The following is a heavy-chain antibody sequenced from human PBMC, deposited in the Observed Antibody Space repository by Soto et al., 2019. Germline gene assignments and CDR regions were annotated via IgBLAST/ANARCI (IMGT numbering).Heavy chain of an antibody. CDR3: ASNLTYSRAWYIDY. D-gene: IGHD6-19*01. CDR1: GGSFSGYY. J-gene: IGHJ4*01. Sequence: PSETLSLTCAVYGGSFSGYYWTWIRQPPGTGLEWIGEINHSGSTNYNPSLKSRVSISIDTSKNQFSLKLTSVTAADTAIYYCASNLTYSRAWYIDYWGHGTLVTVSS. CDR2: INHSGST. V-gene: IGHV4-34*01.